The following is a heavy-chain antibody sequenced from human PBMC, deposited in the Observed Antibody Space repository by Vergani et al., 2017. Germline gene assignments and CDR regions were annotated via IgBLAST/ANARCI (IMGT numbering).Heavy chain of an antibody. J-gene: IGHJ4*02. CDR2: IYPGDSDT. Sequence: EVQLVQSGAEVNKPGESLKISCKGSGYSFTSYWIGWVRQMPGKGLEWMGIIYPGDSDTRYSPSFQGQVTISADKSISTAYLQWSSLKASDTAMYYCARELTYYYDSSGLTFDYWGQGTLVTVSS. CDR3: ARELTYYYDSSGLTFDY. D-gene: IGHD3-22*01. V-gene: IGHV5-51*01. CDR1: GYSFTSYW.